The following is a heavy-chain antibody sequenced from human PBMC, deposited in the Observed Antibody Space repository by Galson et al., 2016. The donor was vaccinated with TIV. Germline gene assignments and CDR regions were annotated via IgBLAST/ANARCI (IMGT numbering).Heavy chain of an antibody. J-gene: IGHJ4*02. CDR2: ISHDGNNK. CDR3: TRDGRGNWKYVDYFDY. V-gene: IGHV3-30-3*01. Sequence: SLRLSCAASGFTFSSYTFHWVRQTPGKGLEWVAIISHDGNNKDVADSVQGRFTISRDSSKNTVCLQMNNLRPEDTALYFCTRDGRGNWKYVDYFDYWGQGTLVTVSS. D-gene: IGHD1-7*01. CDR1: GFTFSSYT.